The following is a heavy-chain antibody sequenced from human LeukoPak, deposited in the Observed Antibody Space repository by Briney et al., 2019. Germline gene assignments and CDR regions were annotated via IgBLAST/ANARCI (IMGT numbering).Heavy chain of an antibody. CDR2: IYHSGST. Sequence: PSETLSLTCTGSGYSIRRGYDWVWIRQPPGKGLEWIGSIYHSGSTYYNPSLKSRVTISVDTSKNQFSLKLSSVTAADTAVYYCASSVTGYYYGSGSYLIPGWAFDYWGQGTLVTVSS. CDR3: ASSVTGYYYGSGSYLIPGWAFDY. CDR1: GYSIRRGYD. J-gene: IGHJ4*02. V-gene: IGHV4-38-2*02. D-gene: IGHD3-10*01.